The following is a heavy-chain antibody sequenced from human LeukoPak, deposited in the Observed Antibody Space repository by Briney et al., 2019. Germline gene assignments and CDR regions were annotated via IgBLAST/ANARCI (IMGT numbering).Heavy chain of an antibody. V-gene: IGHV3-23*01. CDR3: AKGSNWGYGYYFDL. Sequence: GGSLRLSCAASGFTFSSYVMGWVRQAPGKGLEWVSSITSSGSTTYYADSVKGRFTISRDNSENTLYLQMSSLRADETALYYCAKGSNWGYGYYFDLWGQGALVTVSS. CDR1: GFTFSSYV. D-gene: IGHD7-27*01. J-gene: IGHJ4*02. CDR2: ITSSGSTT.